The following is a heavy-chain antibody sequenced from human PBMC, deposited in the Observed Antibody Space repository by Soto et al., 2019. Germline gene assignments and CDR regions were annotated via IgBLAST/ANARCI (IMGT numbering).Heavy chain of an antibody. D-gene: IGHD1-26*01. J-gene: IGHJ4*02. CDR2: IRSKTDGATT. CDR3: STQKKWEETSPDY. Sequence: PGGSLRLSCAASGFTFSNAWMTWVRQAPGKGLEWVGRIRSKTDGATTDYGAPVQGRFTISRDDSKETVYLQMNSLKTEDTAVYYCSTQKKWEETSPDYWGQGTLVTVSS. V-gene: IGHV3-15*01. CDR1: GFTFSNAW.